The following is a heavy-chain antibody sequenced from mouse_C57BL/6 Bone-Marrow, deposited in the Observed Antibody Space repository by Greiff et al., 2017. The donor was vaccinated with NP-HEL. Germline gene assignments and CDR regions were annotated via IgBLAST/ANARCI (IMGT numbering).Heavy chain of an antibody. CDR1: GFTFSSYA. CDR2: ISSGGDYI. J-gene: IGHJ4*01. V-gene: IGHV5-9-1*02. CDR3: TRERAIYYYGSSFLMDY. Sequence: EVKLVESGEGLVKPGGSLKLSCAASGFTFSSYAMSWVRQTPEKRLEWVAYISSGGDYIYYADTVKGRFTISRDNARNTLYLQMSSLKSEDTAMYYCTRERAIYYYGSSFLMDYWGQGTSVTVSS. D-gene: IGHD1-1*01.